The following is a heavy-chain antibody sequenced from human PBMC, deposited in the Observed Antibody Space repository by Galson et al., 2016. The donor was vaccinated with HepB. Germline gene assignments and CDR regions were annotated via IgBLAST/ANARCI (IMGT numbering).Heavy chain of an antibody. D-gene: IGHD7-27*01. J-gene: IGHJ4*02. Sequence: EALSLTFAVYIGSFRGYSWTWVRQPPGKGLELIGVGDHSGHSAFDPSLNSRITISADASKNQFSLRLTSVTAADTATYYCARGWGLRKARLDYWGLGTPVTVYS. CDR3: ARGWGLRKARLDY. CDR1: IGSFRGYS. CDR2: GDHSGHS. V-gene: IGHV4-34*01.